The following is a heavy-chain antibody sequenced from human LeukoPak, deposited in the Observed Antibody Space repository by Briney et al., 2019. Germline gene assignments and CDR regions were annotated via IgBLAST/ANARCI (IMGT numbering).Heavy chain of an antibody. V-gene: IGHV3-23*01. D-gene: IGHD3-16*01. J-gene: IGHJ4*02. Sequence: GGSLRLSCAASAFTFSGYAMTWVRQAPGKGLEWVSAISGGGDRTYYADSVKGRFTISRDNSRNTLYLQMNSLRAEATAVSYCENQKRGGGGFKSCLDYCGQGILVTVSS. CDR1: AFTFSGYA. CDR3: ENQKRGGGGFKSCLDY. CDR2: ISGGGDRT.